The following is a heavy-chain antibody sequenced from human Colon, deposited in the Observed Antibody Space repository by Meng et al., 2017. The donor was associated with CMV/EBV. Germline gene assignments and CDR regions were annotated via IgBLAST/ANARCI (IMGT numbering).Heavy chain of an antibody. Sequence: GESLKISCVGSGFTFNNYWMTWVRQAPGKGLEWVANIRHDAGNEQYYLESVKGRFTISRDNARNSVYLQMDSLRTEDTAVYYCAREVPGGAVTMDLWGQGTLVTVSS. CDR3: AREVPGGAVTMDL. D-gene: IGHD5-24*01. J-gene: IGHJ5*02. V-gene: IGHV3-7*01. CDR2: IRHDAGNEQ. CDR1: GFTFNNYW.